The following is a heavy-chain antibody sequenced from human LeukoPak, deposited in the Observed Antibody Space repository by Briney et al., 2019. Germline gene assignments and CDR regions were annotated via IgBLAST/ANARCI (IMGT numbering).Heavy chain of an antibody. J-gene: IGHJ6*03. CDR2: ISSLSGTI. CDR1: GFTFSSYS. D-gene: IGHD3-16*01. V-gene: IGHV3-48*01. CDR3: VRGGDHPTFLFQYMDV. Sequence: GGSLRLSCAASGFTFSSYSMNWVRQAPGKGLEWVSYISSLSGTIHYADSVTGRFIISRDNAKNSLFLQMNSLRAEDTAVYYCVRGGDHPTFLFQYMDVWGKGTTVTVSS.